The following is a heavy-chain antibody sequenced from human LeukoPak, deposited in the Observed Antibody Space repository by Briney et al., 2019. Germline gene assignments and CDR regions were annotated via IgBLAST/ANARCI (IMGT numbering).Heavy chain of an antibody. D-gene: IGHD4-17*01. CDR2: ISGSGVNT. CDR3: AKTPGYGDYSMDV. J-gene: IGHJ6*03. Sequence: PGGSLRLSCAASGFTFSSYAMNWVRQAPGKGQEWVSAISGSGVNTYFADSVKGRFTISRDNSKNTLYLQMNTLRAEDTAVYYCAKTPGYGDYSMDVWGKGTRVTVSS. V-gene: IGHV3-23*01. CDR1: GFTFSSYA.